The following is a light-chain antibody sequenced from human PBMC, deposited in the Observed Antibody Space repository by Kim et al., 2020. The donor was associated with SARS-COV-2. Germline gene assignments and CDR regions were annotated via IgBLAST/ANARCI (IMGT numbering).Light chain of an antibody. Sequence: SPGERATLSCGASQSVANDYLSWYQQRAGLAPRLLKYGVSSMATGIPDRCSGRGSGTDFTLTISRLDPEDCAVYYCQQYGSSSITFGQGTRLEIK. CDR3: QQYGSSSIT. CDR2: GVS. V-gene: IGKV3D-20*01. CDR1: QSVANDY. J-gene: IGKJ5*01.